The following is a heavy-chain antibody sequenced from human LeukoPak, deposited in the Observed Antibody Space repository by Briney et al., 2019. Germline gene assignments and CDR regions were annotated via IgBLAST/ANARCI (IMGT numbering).Heavy chain of an antibody. CDR2: IHHSGSTY. J-gene: IGHJ4*02. CDR3: VRDRSRPNPFFDS. V-gene: IGHV4-30-4*01. Sequence: SETLSLTCTVSGGSISSGDYYWSWIRQPPGKGLEWIGYIHHSGSTYYYNPSLKSRATMSVDTSKNQFSLKLSSVGAADTAVYYCVRDRSRPNPFFDSWGQGTLVTVSS. CDR1: GGSISSGDYY. D-gene: IGHD6-13*01.